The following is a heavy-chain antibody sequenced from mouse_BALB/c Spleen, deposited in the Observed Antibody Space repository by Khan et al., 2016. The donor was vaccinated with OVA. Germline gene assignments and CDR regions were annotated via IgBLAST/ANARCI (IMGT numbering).Heavy chain of an antibody. CDR3: ARSYFYGYYFDQ. V-gene: IGHV5-17*02. CDR1: GFTFSSFG. CDR2: ISGDSSTI. Sequence: EVELVESGGGLVQPGGSRKLSCVASGFTFSSFGMHWVRQAPEKGLEWVAYISGDSSTIYYTDTVMGRFSISRDNPKNTLFLQMDSLRSEDMAMYYCARSYFYGYYFDQWGQGTTLTVSS. J-gene: IGHJ2*01. D-gene: IGHD1-1*01.